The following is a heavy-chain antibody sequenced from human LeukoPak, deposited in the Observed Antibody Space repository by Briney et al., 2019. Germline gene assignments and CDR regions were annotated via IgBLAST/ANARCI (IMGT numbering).Heavy chain of an antibody. D-gene: IGHD5-12*01. V-gene: IGHV1-8*02. CDR3: ARGGGFIDC. J-gene: IGHJ4*02. CDR2: VNPGSGNT. CDR1: GYTFTDYY. Sequence: ASVKVSCKASGYTFTDYYIHWVRQAPGQGLEWMGWVNPGSGNTGSAKQFQGRLSMTRDTSTDTAFMELSGLRSEDTALYYCARGGGFIDCWGQGTLVTVSS.